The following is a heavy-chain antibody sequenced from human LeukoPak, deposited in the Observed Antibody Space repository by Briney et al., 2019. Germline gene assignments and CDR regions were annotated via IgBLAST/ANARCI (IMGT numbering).Heavy chain of an antibody. V-gene: IGHV3-48*02. J-gene: IGHJ4*02. CDR2: ISSSSSTI. CDR3: ARAVTRRWLQTHFDY. D-gene: IGHD5-24*01. Sequence: GGSLRLPCAASGFTFSSYRMNWVRQAPGKGLEWVSYISSSSSTIYYADSVKGRFTISRDNAKNSLYLQMNSLRDEDTAVYYCARAVTRRWLQTHFDYWGQGTLVTVSS. CDR1: GFTFSSYR.